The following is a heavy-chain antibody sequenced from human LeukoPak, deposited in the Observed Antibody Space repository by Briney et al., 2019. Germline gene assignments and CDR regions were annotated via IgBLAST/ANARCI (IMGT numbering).Heavy chain of an antibody. Sequence: GGSLRLSCAASGFTFSSYAMSWVRQAPGKGLEWVSAISGSGGSTYYADSVKGRFTISRDNPKNTLYLQMNSLRAEDTAVYYCAKPQTYYDSSLGYWGQGTLVTVSS. CDR1: GFTFSSYA. CDR2: ISGSGGST. J-gene: IGHJ4*02. D-gene: IGHD3-22*01. V-gene: IGHV3-23*01. CDR3: AKPQTYYDSSLGY.